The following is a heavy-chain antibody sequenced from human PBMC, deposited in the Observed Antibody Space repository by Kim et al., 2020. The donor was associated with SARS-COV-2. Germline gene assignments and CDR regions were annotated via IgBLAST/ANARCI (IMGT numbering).Heavy chain of an antibody. J-gene: IGHJ5*02. CDR1: GYTFTGYY. Sequence: ASVKVSCKASGYTFTGYYMHWVRQAPGQGLEWMGWINPNSGGTNYAQKFQGWVTMTRDTSISTAYMELSRLKSDDTAVYYCARGGFSFMVAGPVDTWGQGTLVTVSS. D-gene: IGHD6-19*01. V-gene: IGHV1-2*04. CDR3: ARGGFSFMVAGPVDT. CDR2: INPNSGGT.